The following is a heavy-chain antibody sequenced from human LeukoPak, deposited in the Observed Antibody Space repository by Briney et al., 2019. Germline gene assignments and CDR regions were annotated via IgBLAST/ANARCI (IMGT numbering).Heavy chain of an antibody. J-gene: IGHJ5*02. CDR2: IXYSGST. CDR3: ARVYYDSSGYYPDNWFDP. Sequence: GYIXYSGSTNYNPSLKSRVTISVDTSKNQFSLKLSSVTAADTAVYYCARVYYDSSGYYPDNWFDPWGQGTPVTVSS. V-gene: IGHV4-59*12. D-gene: IGHD3-22*01.